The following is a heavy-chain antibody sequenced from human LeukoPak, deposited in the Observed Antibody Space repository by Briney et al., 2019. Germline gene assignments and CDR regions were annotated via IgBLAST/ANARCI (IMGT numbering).Heavy chain of an antibody. Sequence: GGSLRLSCAPPGFTFTIYAISWVRQAPGKGLGWVSGISGSGFKTYYADSVKGRFTISRDNSQNTLYLQMNSLRAEDTAVYYCARDRVFADGYSRFDLWGRGTLVTVSS. CDR3: ARDRVFADGYSRFDL. D-gene: IGHD5-24*01. V-gene: IGHV3-23*01. J-gene: IGHJ2*01. CDR2: ISGSGFKT. CDR1: GFTFTIYA.